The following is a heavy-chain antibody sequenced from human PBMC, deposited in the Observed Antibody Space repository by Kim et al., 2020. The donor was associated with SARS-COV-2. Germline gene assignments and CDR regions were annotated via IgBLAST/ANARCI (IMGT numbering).Heavy chain of an antibody. CDR1: GFTFSSYW. J-gene: IGHJ6*02. CDR3: ARVRVWYYYDSSGYHYYYGMDV. V-gene: IGHV3-7*03. D-gene: IGHD3-22*01. Sequence: GGSLRLSCAASGFTFSSYWMSWVRQAPGKGLEWVANIKQDGSEKYYVDSVKGRFTISRDNAKNSLYLQMNSLRAEDTAVYYCARVRVWYYYDSSGYHYYYGMDVWGQGNTVTVSS. CDR2: IKQDGSEK.